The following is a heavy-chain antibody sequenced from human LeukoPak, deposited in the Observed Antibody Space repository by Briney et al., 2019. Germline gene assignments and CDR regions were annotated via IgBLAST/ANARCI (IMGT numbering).Heavy chain of an antibody. CDR3: ARFRTPDTANDAFDI. CDR2: IYTSGST. D-gene: IGHD5-18*01. V-gene: IGHV4-4*07. J-gene: IGHJ3*02. Sequence: SETLSLTCTVSGGSISSYYWSWIRQPAGKGLEWIGRIYTSGSTNYNPSLKSRVTMSVDTSKNQFSLKLSSVTAADTAVYYCARFRTPDTANDAFDIWGQGTMVTVSS. CDR1: GGSISSYY.